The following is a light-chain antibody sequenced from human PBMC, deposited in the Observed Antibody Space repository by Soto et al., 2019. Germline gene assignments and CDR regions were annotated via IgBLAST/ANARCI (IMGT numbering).Light chain of an antibody. CDR2: DAS. V-gene: IGKV3-11*01. J-gene: IGKJ2*01. CDR3: QQRSNWYT. Sequence: EIVLTQSPATLSVSPGERATLSCRASQNVSSYLAWYQQKPGQPPRLLIYDASNRATGIPARFSGSGSGTDFTLTSSSLEAEDVADYYCQQRSNWYTFGQGTKLEIK. CDR1: QNVSSY.